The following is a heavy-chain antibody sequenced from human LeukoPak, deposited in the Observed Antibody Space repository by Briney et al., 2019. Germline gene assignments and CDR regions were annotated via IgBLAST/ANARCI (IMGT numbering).Heavy chain of an antibody. Sequence: GRSLRLSCAASGFTFSSYAMHWVRQAPGKGLEWVAVISYDGSNKYYADSVKGRFTISRDNSKNTLYLQMNSLRAEDTAVYYCARWLRGIADEDGVDVWGQGTTVTVSS. J-gene: IGHJ6*02. CDR1: GFTFSSYA. CDR3: ARWLRGIADEDGVDV. V-gene: IGHV3-30-3*01. D-gene: IGHD6-13*01. CDR2: ISYDGSNK.